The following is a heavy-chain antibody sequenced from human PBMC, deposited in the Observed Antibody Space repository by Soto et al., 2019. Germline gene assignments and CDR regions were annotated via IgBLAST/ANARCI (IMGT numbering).Heavy chain of an antibody. CDR2: IYYSGST. J-gene: IGHJ5*02. CDR3: ARHALDDYGDPNWFDP. V-gene: IGHV4-59*08. CDR1: GGSISSYY. D-gene: IGHD4-17*01. Sequence: SDTLSLTWTVSGGSISSYYWSWIRQPPGKGLEWIGYIYYSGSTNYNPSLKSRVTISVDTSKNQFSLKLSSVTAADTAVYYCARHALDDYGDPNWFDPWGQGTLVTVSS.